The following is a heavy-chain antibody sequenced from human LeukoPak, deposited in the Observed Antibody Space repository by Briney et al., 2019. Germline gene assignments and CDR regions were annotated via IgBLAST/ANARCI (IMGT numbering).Heavy chain of an antibody. CDR1: SGSISTSNYY. CDR3: ARSGIWDIVVVVAATFGAFDI. J-gene: IGHJ3*02. CDR2: IYYSGST. Sequence: SETLSLTCTVSSGSISTSNYYWGWVRQPPGKALEWIGSIYYSGSTYYNPSLKSRVTISVDTSKNQFSLKLSSVTAADTAVYYCARSGIWDIVVVVAATFGAFDIWGQGTMVTVSS. D-gene: IGHD2-15*01. V-gene: IGHV4-39*07.